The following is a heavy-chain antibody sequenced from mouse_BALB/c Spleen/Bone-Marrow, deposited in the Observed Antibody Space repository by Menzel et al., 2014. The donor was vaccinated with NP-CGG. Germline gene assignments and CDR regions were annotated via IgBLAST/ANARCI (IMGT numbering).Heavy chain of an antibody. D-gene: IGHD2-1*01. CDR3: NGNYYAMDY. J-gene: IGHJ4*01. CDR1: GFNIKDYC. V-gene: IGHV14-4*02. Sequence: DVQLQESGAELVRSGASVKLSCTASGFNIKDYCMHWVKQRPEQGLEWIGWIDPENGDTEYAPKFQGKATMTADTSSNTAYLQLSSLTSEDTAVYYCNGNYYAMDYWGQGTSVTVSS. CDR2: IDPENGDT.